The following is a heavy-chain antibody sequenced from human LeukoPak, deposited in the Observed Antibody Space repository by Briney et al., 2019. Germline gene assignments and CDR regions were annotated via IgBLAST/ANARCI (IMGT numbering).Heavy chain of an antibody. V-gene: IGHV4-38-2*02. Sequence: PSETLSLTCTVSGYSISSGYYWGWIRQPPGKGLEWIGSIYHSGSTYYNPSLKSRVTISVDTSKNQFSLKLSSVTAADTAVYYCARDPSTGYCSGGSCYGLDYWGQGTLVTVSS. J-gene: IGHJ4*02. CDR1: GYSISSGYY. CDR2: IYHSGST. CDR3: ARDPSTGYCSGGSCYGLDY. D-gene: IGHD2-15*01.